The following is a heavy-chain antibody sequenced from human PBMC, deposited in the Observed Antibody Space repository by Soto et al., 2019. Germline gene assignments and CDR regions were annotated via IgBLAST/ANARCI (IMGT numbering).Heavy chain of an antibody. CDR2: ISGSGGST. J-gene: IGHJ5*02. V-gene: IGHV3-23*01. D-gene: IGHD2-21*02. CDR3: AKHDSPHLPEDWFDP. CDR1: GFTFSSYA. Sequence: GGSLRLSCAASGFTFSSYAMSWVRQAPGKGLEWVSAISGSGGSTYYADSVKGRFNISRDNSKNTLYLQMNSLRAEDTAVYYCAKHDSPHLPEDWFDPWGQGTLVTVSS.